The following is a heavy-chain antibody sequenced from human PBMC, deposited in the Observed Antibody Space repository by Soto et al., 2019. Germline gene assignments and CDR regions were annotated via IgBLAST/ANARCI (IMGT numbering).Heavy chain of an antibody. CDR2: ITHGGST. V-gene: IGHV4-34*01. CDR1: GGSFSAYS. CDR3: ARARFDSWSHIYYGLDV. J-gene: IGHJ6*02. D-gene: IGHD3-3*01. Sequence: SETLSLTCGVYGGSFSAYSWTWLRQSPGKGLEWIGEITHGGSTDYNPALKSRLVMSVDTSKNQFSLRVTSVTAADAAVDFCARARFDSWSHIYYGLDVWGQGTTVTVSS.